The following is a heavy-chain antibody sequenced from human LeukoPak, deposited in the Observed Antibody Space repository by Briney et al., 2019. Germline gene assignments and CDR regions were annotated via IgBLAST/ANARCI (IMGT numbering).Heavy chain of an antibody. V-gene: IGHV1-69*13. CDR3: ARDQITGTNYNYYYYYGMDV. CDR1: GGTFSIYA. D-gene: IGHD1-7*01. CDR2: IIPIFGTA. Sequence: SVTVSCTASGGTFSIYAISWVRPAPGQGLEWMGGIIPIFGTANYAQKFQGRVTITADESTSTAYMELSSLRSEDTAVYYCARDQITGTNYNYYYYYGMDVWGQGTTVTVSS. J-gene: IGHJ6*02.